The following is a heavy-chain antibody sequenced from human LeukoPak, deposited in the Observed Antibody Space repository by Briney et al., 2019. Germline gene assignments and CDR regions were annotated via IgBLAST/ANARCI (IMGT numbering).Heavy chain of an antibody. V-gene: IGHV3-23*01. Sequence: GGSLRLSCAASGVGVSRYAMSWVRQVPGKGLEWVSSITNNNGKTYYADSVKGRFSISRDESENTVYLQMNSLRVEDTAVYYCARSQYSSSWSGWFDPWGQGTLVTVSS. CDR1: GVGVSRYA. D-gene: IGHD6-13*01. J-gene: IGHJ5*02. CDR3: ARSQYSSSWSGWFDP. CDR2: ITNNNGKT.